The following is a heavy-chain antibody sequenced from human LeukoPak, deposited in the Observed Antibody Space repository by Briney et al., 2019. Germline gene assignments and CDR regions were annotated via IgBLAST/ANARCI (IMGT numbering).Heavy chain of an antibody. V-gene: IGHV1-69*01. D-gene: IGHD3-22*01. J-gene: IGHJ4*02. CDR3: ANSNYYDSSGYPYYFDY. CDR1: GGTFSSYA. CDR2: IIPIFGTA. Sequence: SVKVSCKASGGTFSSYAISWVRQAPGQGLEWMGGIIPIFGTANYAQKFQGRVTITAGESTSTAYMELSSLRSEDTAVYYCANSNYYDSSGYPYYFDYWGQGTLVTVSS.